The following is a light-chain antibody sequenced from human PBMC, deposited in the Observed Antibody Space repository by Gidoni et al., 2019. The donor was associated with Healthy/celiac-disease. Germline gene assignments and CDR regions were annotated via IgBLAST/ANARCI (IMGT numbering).Light chain of an antibody. CDR3: RQANSFPIT. J-gene: IGKJ5*01. CDR2: AAS. CDR1: RSISSW. Sequence: DIQMTQSPSSASASVGDRVTITCRASRSISSWLAWYQQKPGKAPKRLIYAASSLQSGVPSRFSGSGSGTDFTLTISSLQPEDFATYYCRQANSFPITFGQGTRLEIK. V-gene: IGKV1-12*01.